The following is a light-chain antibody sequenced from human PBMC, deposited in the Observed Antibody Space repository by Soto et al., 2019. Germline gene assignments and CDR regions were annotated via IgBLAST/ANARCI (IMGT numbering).Light chain of an antibody. CDR2: GAS. J-gene: IGKJ3*01. CDR3: QLYGGSFT. CDR1: QSVSSN. Sequence: IVMPHSPATLSVSPGERATLSFRASQSVSSNLAWYQQKPGQAPRLLIYGASKRATGFPARFSGSGSGTDFTITISRLEPEDFAVYYCQLYGGSFTFGPGTKVDIK. V-gene: IGKV3-15*01.